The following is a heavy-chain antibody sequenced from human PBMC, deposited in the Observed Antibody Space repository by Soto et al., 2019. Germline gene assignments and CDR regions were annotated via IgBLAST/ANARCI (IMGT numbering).Heavy chain of an antibody. CDR3: AKGGAIAVAGPRHHAFDI. D-gene: IGHD6-19*01. CDR1: GFTFSSYA. V-gene: IGHV3-23*01. J-gene: IGHJ3*02. CDR2: ISGSGGST. Sequence: EVQLLESGGGLVQPGGSLRLSCAASGFTFSSYAMSWVRQAPGKGLEWVSAISGSGGSTYYADSVKGRFTISRDNSKNTLYLAMNSLRAEDTAVYYCAKGGAIAVAGPRHHAFDIWGQGTMVTVSS.